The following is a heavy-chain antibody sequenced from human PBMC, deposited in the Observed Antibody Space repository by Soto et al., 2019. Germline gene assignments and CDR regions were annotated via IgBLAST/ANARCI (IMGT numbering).Heavy chain of an antibody. CDR2: IYYTGST. Sequence: PSETLSLTCSVSGGSVNSDSYYWSWIRQPPGKGLEWIGYIYYTGSTNYNPSLKSRVTISLDTSRNQLSLKLSSVTAADTAVFYCAREYANSPEAFDYWGQGALVTVSS. CDR1: GGSVNSDSYY. J-gene: IGHJ4*02. D-gene: IGHD2-2*01. V-gene: IGHV4-61*01. CDR3: AREYANSPEAFDY.